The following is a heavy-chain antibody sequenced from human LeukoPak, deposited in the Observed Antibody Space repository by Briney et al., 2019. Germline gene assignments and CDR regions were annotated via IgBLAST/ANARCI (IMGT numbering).Heavy chain of an antibody. CDR2: ITYSGST. D-gene: IGHD3-3*01. CDR1: GGSVSSDNYY. J-gene: IGHJ5*02. Sequence: PSETLSLTCTVSGGSVSSDNYYWSWIRQPPGKGLEWIGYITYSGSTNYNPSLKSRVTISGDTSTNQFSLKLRSVTAADTAVYYCARGIWLLSHLGWFDRWGPGTLVTVSS. CDR3: ARGIWLLSHLGWFDR. V-gene: IGHV4-61*01.